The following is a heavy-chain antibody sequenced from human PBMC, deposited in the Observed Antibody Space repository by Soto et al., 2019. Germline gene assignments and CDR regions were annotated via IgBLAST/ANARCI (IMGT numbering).Heavy chain of an antibody. CDR2: ISGSGGST. D-gene: IGHD6-13*01. V-gene: IGHV3-23*01. CDR1: GFTFSSYA. CDR3: AKDTNRLAEQLVQYYFDY. J-gene: IGHJ4*02. Sequence: GGSLRLSCAASGFTFSSYAMSWVRQATGKGLEWVSAISGSGGSTYYADSVKGRFTISRDNSKNTLYLQMNSLRAEDTAVYYCAKDTNRLAEQLVQYYFDYWGQGTRVTVSS.